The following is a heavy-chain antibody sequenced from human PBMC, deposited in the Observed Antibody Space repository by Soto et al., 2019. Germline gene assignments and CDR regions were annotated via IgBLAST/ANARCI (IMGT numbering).Heavy chain of an antibody. Sequence: PGGSLRLSCAASGFTFSSYAMSWVRQAPGKGLEWVSAISGSGGSTYYADSVKGRFTISRDNSKNTLYLQMNSLRAEDTAVYYCAKERGYGAYGYYYYMDVWGKGTPVTVSS. V-gene: IGHV3-23*01. CDR2: ISGSGGST. CDR3: AKERGYGAYGYYYYMDV. J-gene: IGHJ6*03. D-gene: IGHD4-17*01. CDR1: GFTFSSYA.